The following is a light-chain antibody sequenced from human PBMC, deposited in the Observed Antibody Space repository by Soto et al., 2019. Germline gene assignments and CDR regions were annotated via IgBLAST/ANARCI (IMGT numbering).Light chain of an antibody. Sequence: QSALTQPPSASGARGQSVTISCTGTSVEINYVSWFQQHPGKAPKLIICEVTKRPSGVPDRFSGSKSGNTASLTVSGLQDDDEADYYCSSYAGSDIWVFGGGTKLTVL. CDR3: SSYAGSDIWV. V-gene: IGLV2-8*01. CDR2: EVT. J-gene: IGLJ3*02. CDR1: SVEINY.